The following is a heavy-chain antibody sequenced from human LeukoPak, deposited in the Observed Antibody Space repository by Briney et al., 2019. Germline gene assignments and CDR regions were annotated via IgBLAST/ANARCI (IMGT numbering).Heavy chain of an antibody. CDR3: ARDGPGTGLDY. D-gene: IGHD3/OR15-3a*01. CDR2: ISGPGSAI. CDR1: GFTFRNYE. J-gene: IGHJ4*02. Sequence: GGALRLSCAASGFTFRNYEMNWVRQAPGKGLEWITYISGPGSAIYYADSVKGRFTMSRGNAKNSLYLQMNSLRAEDTAVYYCARDGPGTGLDYWGQGTLVTVSS. V-gene: IGHV3-48*03.